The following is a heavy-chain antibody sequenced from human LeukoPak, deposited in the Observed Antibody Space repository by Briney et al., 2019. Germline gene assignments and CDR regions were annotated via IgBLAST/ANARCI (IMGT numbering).Heavy chain of an antibody. D-gene: IGHD6-13*01. CDR1: GFTFSRFE. Sequence: GGSLRLSCAASGFTFSRFEMSWVRQAPGKGLEWVAYISDSSKATRYADSVKGRFTISRDDAKNSLFLQMDSLRGEDTAVCYCARDPGTSPAPAVDYWGQGTLVTVSS. J-gene: IGHJ4*02. CDR3: ARDPGTSPAPAVDY. V-gene: IGHV3-48*03. CDR2: ISDSSKAT.